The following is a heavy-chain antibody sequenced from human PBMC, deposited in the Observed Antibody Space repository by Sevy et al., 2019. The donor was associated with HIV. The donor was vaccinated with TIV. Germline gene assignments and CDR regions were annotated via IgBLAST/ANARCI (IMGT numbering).Heavy chain of an antibody. Sequence: QSQTLSLTCAVYGGSFSGYYWSWIRQPPGKGLEWIGEINHSGSTNYNPSLKSRVTISVDTSKNQFSLKLSSVTAADTAVYYCARSVTRNFDYWGQGTLVTVSS. J-gene: IGHJ4*02. CDR3: ARSVTRNFDY. CDR2: INHSGST. D-gene: IGHD4-4*01. V-gene: IGHV4-34*01. CDR1: GGSFSGYY.